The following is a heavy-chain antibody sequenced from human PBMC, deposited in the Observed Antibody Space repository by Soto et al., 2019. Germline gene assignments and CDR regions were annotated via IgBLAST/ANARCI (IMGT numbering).Heavy chain of an antibody. V-gene: IGHV1-69*13. CDR2: FNPIFGAP. CDR3: AVRNSTTYNRFDP. CDR1: GGTFSNSA. J-gene: IGHJ5*02. D-gene: IGHD1-7*01. Sequence: SVKVSCKASGGTFSNSAIYWVRQAPGQGLVWMGGFNPIFGAPYYAQTFQGRVTITADESTGTVYMDLSSLRSEDTAVYYCAVRNSTTYNRFDPWGQGTLVTVYS.